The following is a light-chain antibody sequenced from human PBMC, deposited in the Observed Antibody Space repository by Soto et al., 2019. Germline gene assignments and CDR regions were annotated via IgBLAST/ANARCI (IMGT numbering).Light chain of an antibody. CDR2: GAS. J-gene: IGKJ4*01. CDR3: QQYGSSPPLT. CDR1: QSVSSSY. V-gene: IGKV3-20*01. Sequence: EFVLTQSPGTLSLSPGERATLSCRATQSVSSSYLAWYQQKPGQAPRILIYGASTRATGIPDRFSGSGSGTDLTLTISRLEPEDVAVYYCQQYGSSPPLTFGGGTKVEIK.